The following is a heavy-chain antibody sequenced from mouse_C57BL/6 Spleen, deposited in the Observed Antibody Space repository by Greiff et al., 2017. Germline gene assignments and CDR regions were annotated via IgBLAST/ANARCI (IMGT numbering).Heavy chain of an antibody. V-gene: IGHV1-42*01. CDR3: ARRGLPSSSTVVAYYFDY. CDR2: INPSTGGT. D-gene: IGHD1-1*01. CDR1: GYSFTGYC. Sequence: EVQLQQPGPELVKPGASVKISCKASGYSFTGYCMNWVKQSPEQSLEWIGAINPSTGGTTYNQKFKAKATLTVDKPSSTAYMQLKSVTSEDSAVYYCARRGLPSSSTVVAYYFDYWGQGTTLTVSS. J-gene: IGHJ2*01.